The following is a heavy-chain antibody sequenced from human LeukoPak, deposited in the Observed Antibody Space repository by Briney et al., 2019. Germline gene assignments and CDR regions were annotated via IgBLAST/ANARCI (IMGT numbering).Heavy chain of an antibody. CDR1: GGSISSGSYY. V-gene: IGHV4-61*02. J-gene: IGHJ4*02. Sequence: SETLSLTCTVSGGSISSGSYYWSWIRQPAGKGLEWIGRIYTSGSTNHNPSLKSRVTISVDTSKNQFSLKLSSVTAADTAVYYCASSTIDYGGTSYYWGQGTLVTVSS. CDR2: IYTSGST. D-gene: IGHD4-23*01. CDR3: ASSTIDYGGTSYY.